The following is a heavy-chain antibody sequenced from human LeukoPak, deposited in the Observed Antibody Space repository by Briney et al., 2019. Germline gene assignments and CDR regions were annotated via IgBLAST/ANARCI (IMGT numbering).Heavy chain of an antibody. J-gene: IGHJ3*02. D-gene: IGHD1-26*01. V-gene: IGHV3-33*01. CDR2: IWYDGSNK. Sequence: PGRSLRLSCAESGFTFSSYGMHWVRQAPGKGLEWVAVIWYDGSNKYYADSVKGRFTISRDNSKNTLYLQMNSLRAEGTAVYYCARSYSGSEGAFDIWGQGTMVTVSS. CDR1: GFTFSSYG. CDR3: ARSYSGSEGAFDI.